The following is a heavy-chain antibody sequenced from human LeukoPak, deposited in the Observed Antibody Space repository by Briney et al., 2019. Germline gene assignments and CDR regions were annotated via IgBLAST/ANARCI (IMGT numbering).Heavy chain of an antibody. J-gene: IGHJ4*02. CDR2: IRYDGSNT. D-gene: IGHD3-10*01. CDR3: ARKSASGNYPLDY. V-gene: IGHV3-30*02. CDR1: GFTFSSYG. Sequence: PGGSLRLSCAASGFTFSSYGMHWVRQAPGKGLEWVAFIRYDGSNTYYADSVKGRLTISRDNAKNTVFLQMSSLRAEDTALYYCARKSASGNYPLDYWGQGTLVTVSS.